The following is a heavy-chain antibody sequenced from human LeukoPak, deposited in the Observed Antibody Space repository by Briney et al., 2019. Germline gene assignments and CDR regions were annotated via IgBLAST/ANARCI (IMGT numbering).Heavy chain of an antibody. D-gene: IGHD5-18*01. J-gene: IGHJ4*02. CDR1: GFTFSSYA. CDR2: ISYDGSNK. V-gene: IGHV3-30-3*01. CDR3: ARDGPWIQLWLPSRGYFDY. Sequence: GGSLRLSCAASGFTFSSYAMRWVRQAPGKGLEWVAVISYDGSNKYYADSVKGRFTISRDNSKNTLYLQMNSLRAEDTAVYYCARDGPWIQLWLPSRGYFDYWGQGTLVTVSS.